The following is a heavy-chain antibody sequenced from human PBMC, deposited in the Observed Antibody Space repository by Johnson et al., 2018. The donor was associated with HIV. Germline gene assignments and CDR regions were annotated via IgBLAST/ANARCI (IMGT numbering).Heavy chain of an antibody. CDR2: ISSSDNTI. V-gene: IGHV3-11*04. Sequence: QVQLVESGGGLVKPGGSLRLSCAASGFTFSDYYMSWIRQAPGTGLEWVSYISSSDNTIYYADSVKGRFTISRDNAQQSLYLQMNSLRAEDTAVYYCARGPTYYADPFAFDIWGQGTMVTVSS. CDR1: GFTFSDYY. J-gene: IGHJ3*02. D-gene: IGHD4-17*01. CDR3: ARGPTYYADPFAFDI.